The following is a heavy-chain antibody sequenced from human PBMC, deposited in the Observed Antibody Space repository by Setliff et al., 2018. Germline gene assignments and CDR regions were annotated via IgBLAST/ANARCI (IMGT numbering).Heavy chain of an antibody. CDR1: GYTFTNYA. D-gene: IGHD6-6*01. Sequence: ASVKVSCKASGYTFTNYAIHWVRQAPGQRPEWMGWINTGNANTKYSQKFQGRVTITADKSTSTAYMELSSLRSEDTAVYYCAPSHQYSSSPFDYWGQGTLVTVSS. V-gene: IGHV1-3*04. CDR3: APSHQYSSSPFDY. CDR2: INTGNANT. J-gene: IGHJ4*02.